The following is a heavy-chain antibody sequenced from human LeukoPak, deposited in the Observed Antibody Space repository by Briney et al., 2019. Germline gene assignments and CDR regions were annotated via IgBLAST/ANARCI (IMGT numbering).Heavy chain of an antibody. Sequence: GGSLRLSCVASGFTFNHYGMNWVRQAPGKGLEWVSIISGSGDSAFYADSVKGRFTISRDSSKNTLYLQMNSLRAEDTAIYYCAQKRGGYTPFDYWGQGTLVTVSS. CDR1: GFTFNHYG. J-gene: IGHJ4*02. V-gene: IGHV3-23*01. CDR2: ISGSGDSA. D-gene: IGHD5-12*01. CDR3: AQKRGGYTPFDY.